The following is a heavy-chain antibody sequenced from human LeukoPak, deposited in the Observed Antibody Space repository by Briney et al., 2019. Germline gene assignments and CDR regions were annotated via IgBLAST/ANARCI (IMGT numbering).Heavy chain of an antibody. CDR3: ARLPAAILGGYYYYMDV. V-gene: IGHV5-51*01. J-gene: IGHJ6*03. D-gene: IGHD2-2*02. Sequence: GGSLKISRKGSGYSFTSYWIGWVRQMPGKGLEWMGIIYPGDSDTRYSPSFQGQVTISADKSISTAYLQWSSLKASDTAMYYCARLPAAILGGYYYYMDVWGKGTTVTVSS. CDR2: IYPGDSDT. CDR1: GYSFTSYW.